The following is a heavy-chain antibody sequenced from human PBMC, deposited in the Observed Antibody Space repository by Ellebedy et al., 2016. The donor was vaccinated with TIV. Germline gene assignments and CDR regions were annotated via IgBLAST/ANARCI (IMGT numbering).Heavy chain of an antibody. CDR3: ATARILGYCSGGSCDGLGNDDFRDY. Sequence: ASVKVSCXASGGTFTSYYMHWVRQAPGQGLEWMGIINPSGGSTSYAQKFQGRVTMTRDTSTSTVYMELSSLRSEDTAVYYCATARILGYCSGGSCDGLGNDDFRDYWGQGTLVTVSS. CDR2: INPSGGST. D-gene: IGHD2-15*01. J-gene: IGHJ4*02. CDR1: GGTFTSYY. V-gene: IGHV1-46*01.